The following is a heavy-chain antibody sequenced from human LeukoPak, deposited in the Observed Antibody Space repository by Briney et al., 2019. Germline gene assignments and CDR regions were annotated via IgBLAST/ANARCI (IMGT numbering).Heavy chain of an antibody. D-gene: IGHD3-22*01. V-gene: IGHV3-48*02. CDR2: ISVSGATV. CDR1: GFAFSDYS. J-gene: IGHJ4*02. Sequence: GGSLRLSCSASGFAFSDYSLNWVRQTPGKGLEWVSYISVSGATVKYADSVKGRFTISRDNGRNSLYLQMNSLRDEDTAVYYCARDSGSYYDRLDCWGQGNLVTVSS. CDR3: ARDSGSYYDRLDC.